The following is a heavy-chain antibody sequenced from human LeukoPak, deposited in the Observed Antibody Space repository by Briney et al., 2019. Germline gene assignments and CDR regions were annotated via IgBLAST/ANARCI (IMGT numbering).Heavy chain of an antibody. D-gene: IGHD2-2*03. CDR2: IYYSGST. Sequence: SETLSLTCTVSGGSISSGGYSWSWIRQHPGKGLEWIGYIYYSGSTHYNPSLKSRVTISVDTSKNQFSLKLSSVTAADTAVYYCARVPSGYCSSTSCFYFDYWGQGTLVTVSS. CDR3: ARVPSGYCSSTSCFYFDY. CDR1: GGSISSGGYS. J-gene: IGHJ4*02. V-gene: IGHV4-31*03.